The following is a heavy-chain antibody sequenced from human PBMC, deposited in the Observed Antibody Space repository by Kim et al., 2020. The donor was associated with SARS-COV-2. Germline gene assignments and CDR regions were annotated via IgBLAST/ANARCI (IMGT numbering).Heavy chain of an antibody. CDR1: GGSISSSSYY. D-gene: IGHD3-22*01. CDR2: IYYSGST. V-gene: IGHV4-39*07. CDR3: ARDGLYGSSGYYS. J-gene: IGHJ1*01. Sequence: SETLSLTCTVSGGSISSSSYYWGWIRQPPGKGLEWIGSIYYSGSTYYNPSLKSRVTISVDTSKNQFSLKLSSVTAADTAVYYCARDGLYGSSGYYSWCQG.